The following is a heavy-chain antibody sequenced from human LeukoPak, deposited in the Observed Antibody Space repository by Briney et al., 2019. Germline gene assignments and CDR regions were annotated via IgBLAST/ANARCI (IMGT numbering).Heavy chain of an antibody. CDR1: GDSISSSHW. CDR2: IYHTGSN. D-gene: IGHD3-22*01. V-gene: IGHV4-4*02. CDR3: ASLTTAEAFDI. Sequence: SETLSLTCAVSGDSISSSHWWSWVRQPPGKGLEWIGSIYHTGSNYYNLSLKSRVTISVDTSKNQFSLKLSSVTAADTAVYYCASLTTAEAFDIWGQGTMVTVSS. J-gene: IGHJ3*02.